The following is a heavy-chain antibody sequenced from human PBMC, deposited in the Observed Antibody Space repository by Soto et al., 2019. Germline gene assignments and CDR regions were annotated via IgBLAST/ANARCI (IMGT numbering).Heavy chain of an antibody. D-gene: IGHD2-21*02. CDR1: GGTFSSYA. J-gene: IGHJ6*02. CDR2: IIPIFGTA. V-gene: IGHV1-69*13. Sequence: GASVKVSCKASGGTFSSYAISWVRQAPGQGLEWMGGIIPIFGTANYAQKFQGRVTITADESTSTAYMELSSLRSEDTAVYYCARDDRPYCGGDCYSDPYYYYYGMDVWGQGTTVTVPS. CDR3: ARDDRPYCGGDCYSDPYYYYYGMDV.